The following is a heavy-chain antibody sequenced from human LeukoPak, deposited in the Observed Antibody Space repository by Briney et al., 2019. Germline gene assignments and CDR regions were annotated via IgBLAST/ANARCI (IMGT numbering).Heavy chain of an antibody. CDR3: ARYIVATGLDY. D-gene: IGHD5-12*01. CDR1: GGPISSSSYY. Sequence: SETLSLTCTVSGGPISSSSYYWSCIRQPPGKGLEWIGYIYYSGSTNYNPSLKSRVTISVDTSKNQFSLKLSSVTAADTAVYYCARYIVATGLDYWGQGTLVTVSS. J-gene: IGHJ4*02. CDR2: IYYSGST. V-gene: IGHV4-61*05.